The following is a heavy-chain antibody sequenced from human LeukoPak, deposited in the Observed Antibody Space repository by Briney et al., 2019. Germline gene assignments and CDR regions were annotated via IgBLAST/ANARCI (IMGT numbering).Heavy chain of an antibody. CDR3: ARGRGSRSFDY. Sequence: GASVKVSCKASGYTFTGYYMHWVRQAPGQGLEWMGWMNPNSGNTGYAQNFQGRVTMTRDTSIRTAYMELSSLGSEDTAVYYCARGRGSRSFDYWGQGTLVTVSS. CDR2: MNPNSGNT. V-gene: IGHV1-8*02. J-gene: IGHJ4*02. CDR1: GYTFTGYY.